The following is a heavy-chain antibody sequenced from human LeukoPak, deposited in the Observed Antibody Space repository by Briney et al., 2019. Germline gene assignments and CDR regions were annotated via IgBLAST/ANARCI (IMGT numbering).Heavy chain of an antibody. J-gene: IGHJ5*02. CDR2: INESGSN. CDR3: ARGGDSSGYEGRFDP. V-gene: IGHV4-34*01. CDR1: GGSFSDYY. Sequence: SETLSLTCAVYGGSFSDYYWSWIRQPPGKGLEWIAEINESGSNKYNPSLQSRVTISIDPSKNQFSLKMTSVTAADTAVYYCARGGDSSGYEGRFDPWGQGTLVTVSS. D-gene: IGHD3-22*01.